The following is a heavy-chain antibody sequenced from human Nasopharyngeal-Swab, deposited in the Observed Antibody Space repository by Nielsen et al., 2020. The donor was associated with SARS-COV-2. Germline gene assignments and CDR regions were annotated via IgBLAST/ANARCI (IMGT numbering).Heavy chain of an antibody. Sequence: GESLKISCTGFGYSFTNYWIGWVRQMPGKGLEWMGSIYPGNSDTRYSPAFHGRVTISADKSINTAYLQWNSLRASDTAVYYCARRAARDGYDYEVDPWGQGTLVTVS. CDR2: IYPGNSDT. V-gene: IGHV5-51*01. CDR1: GYSFTNYW. D-gene: IGHD5-24*01. J-gene: IGHJ5*02. CDR3: ARRAARDGYDYEVDP.